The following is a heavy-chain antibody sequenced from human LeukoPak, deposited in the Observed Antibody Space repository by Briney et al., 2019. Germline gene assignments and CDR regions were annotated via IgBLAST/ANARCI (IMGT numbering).Heavy chain of an antibody. CDR2: FDPEDGET. CDR1: GYTLTELS. D-gene: IGHD4-23*01. CDR3: ATSLTTVVTPGEVLLWGFDP. V-gene: IGHV1-24*01. J-gene: IGHJ5*02. Sequence: ASVKVSCKVSGYTLTELSMHWVRQAPGKGLEWMGGFDPEDGETIYAQKFQGRVTMTEDTSTDTAYMELSSLGSEDTAVYYCATSLTTVVTPGEVLLWGFDPWGQGTLVTVSS.